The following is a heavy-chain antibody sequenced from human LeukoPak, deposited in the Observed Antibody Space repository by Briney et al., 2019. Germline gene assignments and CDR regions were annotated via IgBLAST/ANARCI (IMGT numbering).Heavy chain of an antibody. V-gene: IGHV4-34*01. CDR2: INHSGST. D-gene: IGHD2-15*01. Sequence: PSETLPLTCAVYGGSFSGDYWSWIRQPPGKGLEWIGEINHSGSTNYNPSLKSRVTISVDTSKKQVSLKLSSVTAADTAVYYCARARYCSGGSCKYFDYWGQGTLVTVSS. CDR3: ARARYCSGGSCKYFDY. J-gene: IGHJ4*02. CDR1: GGSFSGDY.